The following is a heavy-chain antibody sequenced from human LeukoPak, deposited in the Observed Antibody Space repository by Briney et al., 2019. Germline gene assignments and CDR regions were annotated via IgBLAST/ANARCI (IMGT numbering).Heavy chain of an antibody. Sequence: SGTLSLTCAVSNYFISSGHFWSWIRQPPGKGLEGIGTIYHSGSTYYNPSLKSRVTMSVDTSKNEFFLKLDSVTAVDTAVYYCARKSGYSSGWTWFDPWGQGTLVTVSS. CDR3: ARKSGYSSGWTWFDP. CDR2: IYHSGST. CDR1: NYFISSGHF. D-gene: IGHD6-19*01. J-gene: IGHJ5*02. V-gene: IGHV4-38-2*01.